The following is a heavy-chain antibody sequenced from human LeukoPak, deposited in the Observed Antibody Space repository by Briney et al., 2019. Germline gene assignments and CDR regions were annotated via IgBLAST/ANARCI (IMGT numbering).Heavy chain of an antibody. CDR1: GFTVSSNY. D-gene: IGHD3-22*01. CDR3: ARVGFYYDSSGYYDY. V-gene: IGHV3-66*01. Sequence: PGGSLRLSCAASGFTVSSNYMSWVRQAPGEGLEWVSTIGGDGASPYYADSVTGRFVISKDNSKNTLHLQMHSLRAEDTAVYYCARVGFYYDSSGYYDYWGQGTLVTVSS. J-gene: IGHJ4*02. CDR2: IGGDGASP.